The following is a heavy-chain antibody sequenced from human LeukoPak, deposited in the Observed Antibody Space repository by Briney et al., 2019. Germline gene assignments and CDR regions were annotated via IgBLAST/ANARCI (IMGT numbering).Heavy chain of an antibody. Sequence: PSETLSLTCAVYGGSFSGYYWSWIRQPPGKGLEWIGEINHSGSTNYNPSLKSRVTISVDTSKNQFSLKLSSVTAADTALYYCAKPVIPSAYQGTYYMDVWGKGTTVTVSS. V-gene: IGHV4-34*01. J-gene: IGHJ6*03. CDR1: GGSFSGYY. CDR3: AKPVIPSAYQGTYYMDV. D-gene: IGHD3-16*01. CDR2: INHSGST.